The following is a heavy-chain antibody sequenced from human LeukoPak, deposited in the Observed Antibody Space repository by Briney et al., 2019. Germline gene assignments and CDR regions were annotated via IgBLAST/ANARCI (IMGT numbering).Heavy chain of an antibody. CDR1: GFTFSDYY. Sequence: GGSLRLSCAASGFTFSDYYMSWIRQAPGKGLEWVSYISSSGSTIYYADSVKGRFTISRDNAKNSLYLQMNSLGAGDTAVYYCAREENYYYYMDVWGKGTTVTISS. V-gene: IGHV3-11*01. J-gene: IGHJ6*03. CDR2: ISSSGSTI. CDR3: AREENYYYYMDV.